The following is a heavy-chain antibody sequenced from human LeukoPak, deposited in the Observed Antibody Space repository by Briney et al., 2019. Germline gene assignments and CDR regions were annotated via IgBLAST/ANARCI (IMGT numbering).Heavy chain of an antibody. J-gene: IGHJ4*02. CDR1: GGTFSSYA. CDR2: IIPIFGTA. V-gene: IGHV1-69*13. Sequence: ASVKVSCKASGGTFSSYAISWVRQAPGQGLEWMGGIIPIFGTANYAQKFQGRVTITADESTSTAYMELSSLRSEDTAVYYCARSGIAVAGTSPRGSWGQGTLVTVSS. D-gene: IGHD6-19*01. CDR3: ARSGIAVAGTSPRGS.